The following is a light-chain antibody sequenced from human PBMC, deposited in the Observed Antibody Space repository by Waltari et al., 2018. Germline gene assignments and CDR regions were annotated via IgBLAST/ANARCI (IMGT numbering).Light chain of an antibody. CDR1: QSISTN. J-gene: IGKJ5*01. CDR2: GAS. CDR3: QHYHNWPPIT. Sequence: EIVMTQSPATLSVSPGERATLSCRARQSISTNLAWYQQKPGQAPRRLIYGASTRATGFPARFSGSGFGTEFTLTISSLRSEDFAVYYCQHYHNWPPITFGQGTRLEIK. V-gene: IGKV3-15*01.